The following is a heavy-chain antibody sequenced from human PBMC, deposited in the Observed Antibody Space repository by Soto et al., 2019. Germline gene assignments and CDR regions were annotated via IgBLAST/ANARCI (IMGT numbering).Heavy chain of an antibody. CDR2: IYYSGDA. V-gene: IGHV4-39*01. Sequence: SETLSLTCTVSRGSISTSSFFWDWIRQPPGKGLEWIGAIYYSGDAYYNPSLKSRVIISVDTSKNQFSLKMSSVTAADTAFYYCARRWNQAGYFDYWGHGALVTSPQ. CDR1: RGSISTSSFF. D-gene: IGHD1-1*01. J-gene: IGHJ4*01. CDR3: ARRWNQAGYFDY.